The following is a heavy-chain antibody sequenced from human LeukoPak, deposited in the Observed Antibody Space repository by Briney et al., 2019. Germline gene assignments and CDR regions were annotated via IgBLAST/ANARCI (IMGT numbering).Heavy chain of an antibody. CDR3: ATATQPRGYFLH. Sequence: ASVKVSCKASGYTFTTYSLAWVRQAPGQSLEWMGWISVNNGGTNYAQSFQDRVTLTRDTSTNTAYLELRSLRSDDTAIIYCATATQPRGYFLHWGQGTLVTVSS. CDR1: GYTFTTYS. V-gene: IGHV1-18*01. J-gene: IGHJ1*01. D-gene: IGHD2-2*01. CDR2: ISVNNGGT.